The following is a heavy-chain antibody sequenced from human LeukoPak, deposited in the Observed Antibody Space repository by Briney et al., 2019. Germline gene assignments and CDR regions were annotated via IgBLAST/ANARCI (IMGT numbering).Heavy chain of an antibody. V-gene: IGHV1-2*02. D-gene: IGHD3-22*01. CDR2: INPNSGGT. CDR1: EYTFTGFY. Sequence: ASVKVSCKASEYTFTGFYIHWVRQAPGQGLEWMGWINPNSGGTNYAQESEGRVTMTRDTSISTAYMELSRLRSDDTAVYYCATLGDSSGYYLRDYWGQGTLVTVSS. J-gene: IGHJ4*02. CDR3: ATLGDSSGYYLRDY.